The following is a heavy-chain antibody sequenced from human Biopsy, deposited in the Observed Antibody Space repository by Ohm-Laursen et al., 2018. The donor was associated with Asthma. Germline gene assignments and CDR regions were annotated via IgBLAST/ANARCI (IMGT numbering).Heavy chain of an antibody. Sequence: SLRLSCAATGFTVTTHYMSWVRQAPGKGLEWVSVIYSGGSTYYADSVKGRFTISRDSSKNTLFLQMDSLRAEDTAVYYCARQPIAEPGTTFYYYGMDVWGQGTTVTVSS. V-gene: IGHV3-53*01. CDR1: GFTVTTHY. CDR2: IYSGGST. D-gene: IGHD6-13*01. CDR3: ARQPIAEPGTTFYYYGMDV. J-gene: IGHJ6*02.